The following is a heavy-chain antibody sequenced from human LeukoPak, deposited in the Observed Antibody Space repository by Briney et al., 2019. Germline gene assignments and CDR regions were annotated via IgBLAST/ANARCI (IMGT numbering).Heavy chain of an antibody. CDR3: ARESSGYFY. V-gene: IGHV3-21*01. CDR2: ISSDSSFI. Sequence: GGSLRLSCAASGFTFSTYSMNWVRQAPGKGLEWVSSISSDSSFIYYADSVKGRFTISRDNAENSLFLQMNSLRAEDTAVYYCARESSGYFYWGQGTLVTVSS. D-gene: IGHD3-22*01. J-gene: IGHJ4*02. CDR1: GFTFSTYS.